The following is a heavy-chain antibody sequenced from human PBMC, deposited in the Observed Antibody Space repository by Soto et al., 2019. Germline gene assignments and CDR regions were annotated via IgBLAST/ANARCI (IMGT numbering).Heavy chain of an antibody. V-gene: IGHV3-30-3*01. CDR2: ISNDGGNK. J-gene: IGHJ4*02. Sequence: QVQLLESGGGVVQPGRSLRLSCAASGFPFSSYALHWVRQAPGRGLEWVAAISNDGGNKFYADSVKGRFSISRDTSKITLYLQMNSLRAADTAVYYCARVWGAYPNFDCWGQGTLVTVSS. CDR3: ARVWGAYPNFDC. D-gene: IGHD3-16*01. CDR1: GFPFSSYA.